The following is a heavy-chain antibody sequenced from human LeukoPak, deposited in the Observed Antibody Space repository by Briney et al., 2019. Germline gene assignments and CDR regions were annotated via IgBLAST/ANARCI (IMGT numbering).Heavy chain of an antibody. V-gene: IGHV3-53*01. CDR3: VKHSGGVYGNSDS. CDR2: VYSCVST. D-gene: IGHD1-1*01. CDR1: GFTVSSNY. J-gene: IGHJ4*02. Sequence: GGSLRLSCAASGFTVSSNYMTWVRQAPGEGLEWVSVVYSCVSTYYADSVRGRFTISKDSSKNTLQMNSLSAEDTAIYYCVKHSGGVYGNSDSWGQGILVTVSS.